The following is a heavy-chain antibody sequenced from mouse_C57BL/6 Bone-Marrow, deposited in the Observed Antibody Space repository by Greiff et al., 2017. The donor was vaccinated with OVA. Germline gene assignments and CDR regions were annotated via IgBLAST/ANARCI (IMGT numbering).Heavy chain of an antibody. CDR1: GYTFTSYW. CDR2: IHPNSGST. Sequence: QVQLQQPGAELVKPGASVKLSCKASGYTFTSYWMHWVKQRPGQGLEWIGMIHPNSGSTNYNEKFKSKATLTVDKSSSTAYMQLSSLTSEDSAVYYCARSYYGSSYGFAYWGQGTLVTGSA. D-gene: IGHD1-1*01. J-gene: IGHJ3*01. V-gene: IGHV1-64*01. CDR3: ARSYYGSSYGFAY.